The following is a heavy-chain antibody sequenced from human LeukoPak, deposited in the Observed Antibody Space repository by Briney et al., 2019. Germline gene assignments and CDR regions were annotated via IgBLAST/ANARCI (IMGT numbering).Heavy chain of an antibody. Sequence: GGSLRLSCAASGFTFSSYWMSWVRQAPGKGLEWVANIKQDGGEKYYVDSVKGRFTISRDNAKNSLYLQMNSPRAEDTAVYYCARVPAIYSGSYSVDDPFDYWGQGTLVTVSS. CDR3: ARVPAIYSGSYSVDDPFDY. J-gene: IGHJ4*02. D-gene: IGHD1-26*01. V-gene: IGHV3-7*01. CDR1: GFTFSSYW. CDR2: IKQDGGEK.